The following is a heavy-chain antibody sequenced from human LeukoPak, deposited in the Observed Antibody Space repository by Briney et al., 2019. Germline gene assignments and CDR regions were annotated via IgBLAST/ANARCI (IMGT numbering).Heavy chain of an antibody. CDR3: AKGGYSSSWYGGNDY. J-gene: IGHJ4*02. D-gene: IGHD6-13*01. Sequence: GGSLRLSCAASGFTFSSYGMSWVRQAPGKGLEWVSAISGSGGSTYYADSVKGRFTISRGNSKNTLYLQMNSLRAEDTAVYYCAKGGYSSSWYGGNDYWGQGTLVTVSS. V-gene: IGHV3-23*01. CDR1: GFTFSSYG. CDR2: ISGSGGST.